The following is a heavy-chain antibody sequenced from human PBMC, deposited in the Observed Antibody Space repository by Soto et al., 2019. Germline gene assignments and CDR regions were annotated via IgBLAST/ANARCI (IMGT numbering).Heavy chain of an antibody. V-gene: IGHV1-46*01. J-gene: IGHJ4*02. Sequence: QVQLVQSGAEVKKPGASVKVSCKASGYTFTNYYLHWVRQAPGQGPEWMGLINPSGGSTIYAQKFQGRVTMTRDTSTSTVYMELSSLRSEDTAVYYCARGGPEMATIGSFDCWGQGTLVTVSS. CDR3: ARGGPEMATIGSFDC. CDR1: GYTFTNYY. CDR2: INPSGGST. D-gene: IGHD5-12*01.